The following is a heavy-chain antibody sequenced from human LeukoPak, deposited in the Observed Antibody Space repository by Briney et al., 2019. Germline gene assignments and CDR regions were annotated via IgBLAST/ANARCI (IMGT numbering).Heavy chain of an antibody. D-gene: IGHD6-19*01. V-gene: IGHV1-2*02. CDR2: INPNNGGT. CDR1: GYTFTSYD. Sequence: LRASVKVSCKASGYTFTSYDINWVRQAPGRGLQWMGWINPNNGGTKYAPKLQGRVTLTRDTTISTVYMELNSLRSDDTAIYYCARVKRMAVALGYWGQGTLVTVSS. CDR3: ARVKRMAVALGY. J-gene: IGHJ4*02.